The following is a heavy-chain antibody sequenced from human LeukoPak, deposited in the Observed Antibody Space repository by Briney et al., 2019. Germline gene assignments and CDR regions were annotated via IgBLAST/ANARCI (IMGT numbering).Heavy chain of an antibody. J-gene: IGHJ5*02. Sequence: SETLSLTCTVSGGSISSSSYYWGWIRQPPGKGLEWIGSIYYSGSTYYNPSLKSRVTISVDTSKNQFSLKLSSVTAADTAVYYCARDRLGWGSGSYYGYNWFDPWGQGTLVTVSS. CDR3: ARDRLGWGSGSYYGYNWFDP. CDR1: GGSISSSSYY. V-gene: IGHV4-39*07. D-gene: IGHD3-10*01. CDR2: IYYSGST.